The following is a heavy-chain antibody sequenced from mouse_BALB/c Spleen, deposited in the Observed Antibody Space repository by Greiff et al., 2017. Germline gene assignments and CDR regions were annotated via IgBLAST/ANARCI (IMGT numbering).Heavy chain of an antibody. CDR3: ASYYYGTAMDY. J-gene: IGHJ4*01. Sequence: EVQLQQSGPELMKPGASVKISCKASGYSFTSYYMHWVKQSHGKSLEWIGYIDPFNGGTSYNQKFKGKATLTVDKSSSTAYMHLSSLTSEDSAVYYCASYYYGTAMDYWGQGTSVTVSS. CDR2: IDPFNGGT. D-gene: IGHD1-1*01. V-gene: IGHV1S135*01. CDR1: GYSFTSYY.